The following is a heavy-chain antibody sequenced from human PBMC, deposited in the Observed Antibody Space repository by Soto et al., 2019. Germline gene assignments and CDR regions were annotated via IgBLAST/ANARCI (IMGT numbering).Heavy chain of an antibody. J-gene: IGHJ4*02. V-gene: IGHV3-9*01. CDR3: AKSHTTSGWYVTTDY. CDR1: GFTFGDYA. Sequence: EVQLVESGGGLVQPGRSLRLSSAASGFTFGDYARQWVRQAPGKGLEWVSAISWNSGSIDYADSVKGRFTISRDNAKNSLYLQMNSLRAEDTALYYCAKSHTTSGWYVTTDYWGQGTRVTVSS. D-gene: IGHD6-19*01. CDR2: ISWNSGSI.